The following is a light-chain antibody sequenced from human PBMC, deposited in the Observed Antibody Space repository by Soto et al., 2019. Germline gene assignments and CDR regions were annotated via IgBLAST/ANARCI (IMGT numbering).Light chain of an antibody. CDR2: GAS. CDR3: QQYGSSPRT. V-gene: IGKV3-20*01. Sequence: EIVLTQSPATLSLSPGERATLSCRASQSVSSYLAWYQQKPGQAPRLLISGASNRASDIPDRFSGSGSGTDFTLTISRLEPEDFAVYYCQQYGSSPRTFGQGTKVDIK. CDR1: QSVSSY. J-gene: IGKJ1*01.